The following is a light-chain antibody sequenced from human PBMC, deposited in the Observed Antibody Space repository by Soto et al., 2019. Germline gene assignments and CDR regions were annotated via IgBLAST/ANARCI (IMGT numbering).Light chain of an antibody. CDR3: QQYKSYAYT. V-gene: IGKV1-5*01. Sequence: DIQMTQSPSILSASVGDRVAITCRANESISNWLAWYQQKPGKAPQVLIYDASRLESGVPVRFSGSGSGTEVTLTISSLQPDDLATYYCQQYKSYAYTFCQGANLEI. J-gene: IGKJ2*01. CDR1: ESISNW. CDR2: DAS.